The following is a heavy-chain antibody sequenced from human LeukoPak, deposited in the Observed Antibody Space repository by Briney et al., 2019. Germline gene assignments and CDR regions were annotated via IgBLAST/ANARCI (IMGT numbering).Heavy chain of an antibody. CDR2: INLSGST. J-gene: IGHJ4*02. Sequence: SETLSLNCAVYGGSFSGYYWSWIRQPPGKGLEWIGEINLSGSTNYNPSLKSRVTISVDTSKNQFSLKLSSVTAADTAVYYCARLYDFWSGFDYWGQGTLVTVSS. CDR3: ARLYDFWSGFDY. D-gene: IGHD3-3*01. CDR1: GGSFSGYY. V-gene: IGHV4-34*01.